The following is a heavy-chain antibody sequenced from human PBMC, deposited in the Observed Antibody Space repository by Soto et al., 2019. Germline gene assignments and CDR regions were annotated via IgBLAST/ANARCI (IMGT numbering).Heavy chain of an antibody. CDR2: IYPGDSDT. J-gene: IGHJ6*02. CDR3: ARQYSGYSYGYVPGYYYYGMDV. CDR1: GYSFTSYW. V-gene: IGHV5-51*01. Sequence: RGESLKISCKGSGYSFTSYWIGWVRQMPGKGLEWMGIIYPGDSDTRYSPSFQGQVTISADKSISTAYLQWSSLKASDTAMYYCARQYSGYSYGYVPGYYYYGMDVWGQGTTVTVSS. D-gene: IGHD5-18*01.